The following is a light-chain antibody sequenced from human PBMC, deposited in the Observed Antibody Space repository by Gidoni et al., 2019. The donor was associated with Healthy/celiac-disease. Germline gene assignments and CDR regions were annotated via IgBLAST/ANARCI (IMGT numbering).Light chain of an antibody. CDR2: GAS. CDR1: QSVSSSY. V-gene: IGKV3-20*01. CDR3: QQYGSSPLFT. Sequence: EIVLTQSPRTLSLSPGERATLSCRASQSVSSSYLAWYQQKPGQAPRLLIYGASSRATGIPDRFSGSGSGTDFTLTISRLEPEDFAVYYCQQYGSSPLFTFGPGTKVEIK. J-gene: IGKJ3*01.